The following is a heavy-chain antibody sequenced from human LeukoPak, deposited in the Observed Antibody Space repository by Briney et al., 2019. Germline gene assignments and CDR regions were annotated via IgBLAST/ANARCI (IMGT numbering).Heavy chain of an antibody. D-gene: IGHD1-26*01. CDR2: VRYDGSQK. CDR3: AKGGARLHSYYFDY. Sequence: GGSLRLSCAASGFTFSSYDMYWVRQAPGKGLDWVAFVRYDGSQKYYADSVKGRFTLSRDNSKNTRYLQMNSLRAEDTAVFYCAKGGARLHSYYFDYWGQGTLVTVSS. CDR1: GFTFSSYD. V-gene: IGHV3-30*02. J-gene: IGHJ4*02.